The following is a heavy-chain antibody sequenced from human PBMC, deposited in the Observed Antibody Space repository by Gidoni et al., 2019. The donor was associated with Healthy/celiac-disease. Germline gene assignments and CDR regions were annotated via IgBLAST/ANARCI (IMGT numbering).Heavy chain of an antibody. CDR2: INWNGGST. J-gene: IGHJ3*02. CDR3: ARAVPDVVVVAATQTFAFDI. Sequence: EVQLVESGGGVVRPGGSLRLPCAASGFTLDDYGMSWVRHAPGKGLEWVSGINWNGGSTGYADSVKGRFTISRDNAKNSLYLQMNSLRAEDTALYYCARAVPDVVVVAATQTFAFDIWGQGTMVTVSS. V-gene: IGHV3-20*04. CDR1: GFTLDDYG. D-gene: IGHD2-15*01.